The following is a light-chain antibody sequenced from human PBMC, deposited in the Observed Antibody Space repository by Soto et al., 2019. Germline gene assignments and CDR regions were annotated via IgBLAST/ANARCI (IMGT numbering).Light chain of an antibody. V-gene: IGLV1-40*01. J-gene: IGLJ1*01. CDR1: NYNHGAGYD. Sequence: QSVLTQPPSVSGAPGQRVTISCTGNNYNHGAGYDVHWYQQLPGTAPRLVMYGNTNRPSGVPDRFSGSKSGTSASLAITGLQAEDEADYYCQSYDASQTGSYVFGTGTKVTVL. CDR3: QSYDASQTGSYV. CDR2: GNT.